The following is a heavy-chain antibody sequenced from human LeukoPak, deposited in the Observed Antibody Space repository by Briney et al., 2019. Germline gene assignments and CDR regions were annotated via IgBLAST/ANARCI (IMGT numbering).Heavy chain of an antibody. V-gene: IGHV1-2*02. Sequence: ASVPASRLPSLYTLTDHYMHRVRQAPGPRREWMGWINPNSGGTKYEQKLQRRVTMTRDMSISTSYMELSRLISDVTAVYYGARGGQQLLVGDGAFDIWGQGTMVTVSS. J-gene: IGHJ3*02. CDR1: LYTLTDHY. CDR3: ARGGQQLLVGDGAFDI. CDR2: INPNSGGT. D-gene: IGHD6-13*01.